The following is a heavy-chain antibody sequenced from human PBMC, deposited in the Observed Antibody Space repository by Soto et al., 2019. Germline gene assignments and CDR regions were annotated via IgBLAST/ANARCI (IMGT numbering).Heavy chain of an antibody. CDR3: ARDATFCLDC. CDR2: INRDGGER. Sequence: PGGSLRLSCAASGFTGSNYWMAWVRQAPGKGLEWVANINRDGGERYHADSVRGRFTIFRDNSENSLYLQMNRLRAEDTAVYYCARDATFCLDCWGRGTLVTVSS. D-gene: IGHD3-16*01. J-gene: IGHJ4*02. V-gene: IGHV3-7*03. CDR1: GFTGSNYW.